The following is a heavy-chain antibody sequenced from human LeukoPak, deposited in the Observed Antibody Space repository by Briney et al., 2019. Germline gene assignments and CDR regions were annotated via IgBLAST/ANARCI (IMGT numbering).Heavy chain of an antibody. CDR1: GYSISSGYY. Sequence: SETLSLTCTVSGYSISSGYYWSWIRQPAGKGLEWIGRISSSGSTNYNPSLKSRVTISVDTSKNQFSLKLSSVTAADTAVYYCARVATTPYYYMDVWGKGTTVTVSS. D-gene: IGHD5-12*01. V-gene: IGHV4-38-2*02. CDR2: ISSSGST. J-gene: IGHJ6*03. CDR3: ARVATTPYYYMDV.